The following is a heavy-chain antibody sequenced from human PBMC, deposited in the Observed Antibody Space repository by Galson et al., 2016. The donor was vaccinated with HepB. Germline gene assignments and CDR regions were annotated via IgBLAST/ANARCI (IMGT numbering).Heavy chain of an antibody. V-gene: IGHV1-46*01. CDR1: GYIFTDYF. D-gene: IGHD2-2*01. Sequence: SVKVSCKASGYIFTDYFVHWVRQAPGQGLEWVGIINPTDGTTPYAQKLQGRVAMTRDTSPSTVYTELNTLRSEDTAVYYCARRVCTATTCFVNWVDPWGQGTPVSVSS. J-gene: IGHJ5*02. CDR3: ARRVCTATTCFVNWVDP. CDR2: INPTDGTT.